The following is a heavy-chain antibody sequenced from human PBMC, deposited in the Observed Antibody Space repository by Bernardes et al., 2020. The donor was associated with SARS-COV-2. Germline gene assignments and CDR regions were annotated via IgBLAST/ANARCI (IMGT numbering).Heavy chain of an antibody. V-gene: IGHV4-34*01. J-gene: IGHJ6*02. CDR2: INHSGST. Sequence: SETLSLTCAVYGGSFSGYPWSWIRQPPGKGLEWIGEINHSGSTNYNPSLKSRVTISVDTSKNQFSLKLSSVTAADTAVYYCARVNPIDYGDYDPPRYYYYAMDVWGQGTTVTVSS. D-gene: IGHD4-17*01. CDR3: ARVNPIDYGDYDPPRYYYYAMDV. CDR1: GGSFSGYP.